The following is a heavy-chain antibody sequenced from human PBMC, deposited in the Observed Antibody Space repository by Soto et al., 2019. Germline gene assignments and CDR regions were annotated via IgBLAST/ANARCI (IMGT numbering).Heavy chain of an antibody. CDR1: GYTFTSYG. CDR3: ARGDASIADYYYYYGMDV. J-gene: IGHJ6*02. D-gene: IGHD6-6*01. V-gene: IGHV1-18*01. CDR2: ISAYNGNT. Sequence: ASVKVSCKASGYTFTSYGISWVRQAPGQGLEWMGWISAYNGNTSYAQKLQGRVTMTTDTSTSTVYMELSSLRSEDTAVYYCARGDASIADYYYYYGMDVWGQGTTVTVSS.